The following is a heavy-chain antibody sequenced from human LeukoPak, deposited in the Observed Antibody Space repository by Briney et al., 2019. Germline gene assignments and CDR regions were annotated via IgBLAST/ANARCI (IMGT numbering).Heavy chain of an antibody. CDR2: VHFSGNT. D-gene: IGHD3-22*01. CDR1: GDSLNYNDYY. CDR3: ARSSPGYMIVVVTNKGNAFDI. V-gene: IGHV4-39*07. Sequence: SETLSLTCTISGDSLNYNDYYWGWVRQPPGKGLEWIGSVHFSGNTYNNPSLKTRITISVDTSKNQFSLKVTSMTAADTAVYFCARSSPGYMIVVVTNKGNAFDIWGQGTMVTVSS. J-gene: IGHJ3*02.